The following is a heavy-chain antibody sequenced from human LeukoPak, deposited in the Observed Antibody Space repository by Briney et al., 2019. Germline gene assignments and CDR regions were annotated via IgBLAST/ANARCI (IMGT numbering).Heavy chain of an antibody. V-gene: IGHV3-30*04. CDR2: ISYDGSNK. CDR1: GFTFSSYA. CDR3: ARATLLDAFDI. Sequence: GGSLRLSCAASGFTFSSYAMHWVRQAPGKGLEWVAVISYDGSNKYYADSVKGRFTISRDNSKNTLYLQMNSLRAEDTAVYYCARATLLDAFDIWGQGTMVTVSS. J-gene: IGHJ3*02.